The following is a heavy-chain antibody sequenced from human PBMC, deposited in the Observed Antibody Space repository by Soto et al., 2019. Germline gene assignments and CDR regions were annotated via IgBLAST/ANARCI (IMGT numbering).Heavy chain of an antibody. V-gene: IGHV1-69*13. D-gene: IGHD3-22*01. CDR2: IIPIFGTA. Sequence: SVKVSCKASGGTFSTYAISWVRQAPGQGLEWMGGIIPIFGTANYAQKFQGRVTITADGSTSTAYMEVSSLRSEDTAVYYCARVLKNGPPYDSSGYYYYWGRGTLVTVAS. CDR1: GGTFSTYA. J-gene: IGHJ4*02. CDR3: ARVLKNGPPYDSSGYYYY.